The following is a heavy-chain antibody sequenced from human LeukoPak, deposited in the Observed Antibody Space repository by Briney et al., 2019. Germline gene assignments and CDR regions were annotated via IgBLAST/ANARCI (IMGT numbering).Heavy chain of an antibody. J-gene: IGHJ4*02. CDR1: GGSISSSSYY. Sequence: SETLSLTCTVSGGSISSSSYYWGWIRQPPGKGLEWIGSIYYSGSTYYNPSLKSRVTISVDTSKNQFSLKLSSVTAADTAVYYCARLVWFGEQGPDYWGQGTLVTVSS. D-gene: IGHD3-10*01. CDR3: ARLVWFGEQGPDY. V-gene: IGHV4-39*01. CDR2: IYYSGST.